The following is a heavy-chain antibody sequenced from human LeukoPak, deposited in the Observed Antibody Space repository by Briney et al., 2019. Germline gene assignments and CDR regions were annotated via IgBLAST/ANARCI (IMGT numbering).Heavy chain of an antibody. Sequence: PSETLSLTCAVYGGSFSGYYWSWIRQPPGKGLEWIGEINHSGSTNYNPSLKSRVTISVDTSKNQFSLKLSPVTAADTAVYYCASKLIAVAGTHFDYWGQGTLVTVSS. V-gene: IGHV4-34*01. CDR1: GGSFSGYY. CDR3: ASKLIAVAGTHFDY. D-gene: IGHD6-19*01. CDR2: INHSGST. J-gene: IGHJ4*02.